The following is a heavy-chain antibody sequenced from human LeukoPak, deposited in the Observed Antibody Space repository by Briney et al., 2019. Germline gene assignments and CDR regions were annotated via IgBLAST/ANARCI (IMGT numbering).Heavy chain of an antibody. CDR3: TTDPAVPAADDNWFDP. D-gene: IGHD2-2*01. V-gene: IGHV3-15*01. J-gene: IGHJ5*02. CDR1: GFTFSSYA. Sequence: NSGGSLRLSCVASGFTFSSYAMIWVRQAPGKGLEWVGRIKSKTDGGTTDYAAPVKGRFTISRDDSKNTLYLQMNSLKTEDTAVYYCTTDPAVPAADDNWFDPWGQGTLVTVSS. CDR2: IKSKTDGGTT.